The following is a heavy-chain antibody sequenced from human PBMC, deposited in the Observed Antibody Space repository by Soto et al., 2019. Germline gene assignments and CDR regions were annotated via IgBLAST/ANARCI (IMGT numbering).Heavy chain of an antibody. CDR3: ATRITVFGLLIPPFDP. CDR1: GGSVNGYY. V-gene: IGHV4-34*01. J-gene: IGHJ5*02. D-gene: IGHD3-3*01. Sequence: XATLYLTCAVYGGSVNGYYWNGIRQPPGKGLEWIGEINHTGGTHYNPSLKSRVTMSVDTSKNQFSLRLSSVTAADTAIYYCATRITVFGLLIPPFDPWGQGTQVTVSS. CDR2: INHTGGT.